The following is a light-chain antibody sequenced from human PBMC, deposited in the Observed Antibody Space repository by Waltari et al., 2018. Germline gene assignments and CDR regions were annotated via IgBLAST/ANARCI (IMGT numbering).Light chain of an antibody. Sequence: SFALTQAPSLSVSPGPTATIACSGDALGNKDVCWYQQQPGQSPVLVIFEDEKRPSGIPERFSASNSGNTALLTITGVQALDEAAYYCQTWDTNTVVFGGGTKLTVL. CDR2: EDE. V-gene: IGLV3-1*01. CDR3: QTWDTNTVV. CDR1: ALGNKD. J-gene: IGLJ2*01.